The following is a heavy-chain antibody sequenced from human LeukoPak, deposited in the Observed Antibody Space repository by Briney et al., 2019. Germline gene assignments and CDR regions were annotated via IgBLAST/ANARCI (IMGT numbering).Heavy chain of an antibody. D-gene: IGHD4-17*01. CDR3: ASAVDYVSNYYYYGMDV. V-gene: IGHV3-64D*06. CDR1: GFTFSDYA. Sequence: GGSLRLSCSASGFTFSDYAMHWVRQAPGKGLEYVAAISSNGRSTYSADSLKGRFTISRDNSKNTLYLQMSSLRAEDTAVYYCASAVDYVSNYYYYGMDVWGQGTTVTVSS. CDR2: ISSNGRST. J-gene: IGHJ6*02.